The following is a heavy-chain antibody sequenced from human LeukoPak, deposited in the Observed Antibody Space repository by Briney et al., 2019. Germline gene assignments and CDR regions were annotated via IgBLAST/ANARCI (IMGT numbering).Heavy chain of an antibody. Sequence: GGSLRLSCAASGFTFSSYAMSWVRQAPGKGLEWVSAISGSGGSTYYADSVKGRFTISRDTSKNRLHLQMNSQRAEDTAVYYCAKHGGGFDYWGQGNLVTVSS. CDR2: ISGSGGST. D-gene: IGHD4-23*01. J-gene: IGHJ4*02. V-gene: IGHV3-23*01. CDR3: AKHGGGFDY. CDR1: GFTFSSYA.